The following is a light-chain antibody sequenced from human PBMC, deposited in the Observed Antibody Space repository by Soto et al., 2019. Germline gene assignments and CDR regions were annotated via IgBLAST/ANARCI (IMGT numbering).Light chain of an antibody. CDR2: EGN. Sequence: QSALTQPASVSGSPGQSITISCTGTGSDVGSYDRVSWYQHHPGKAPKLMIYEGNKRPLGVSNRFSASKSGNTASLTISGLQGEDEADYYCCSYASSRTVVVFGGGTKLTVL. CDR3: CSYASSRTVVV. V-gene: IGLV2-23*03. J-gene: IGLJ2*01. CDR1: GSDVGSYDR.